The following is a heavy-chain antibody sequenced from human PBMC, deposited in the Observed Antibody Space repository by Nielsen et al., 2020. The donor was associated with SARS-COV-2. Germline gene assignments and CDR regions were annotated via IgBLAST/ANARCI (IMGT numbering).Heavy chain of an antibody. CDR2: INAGNGNT. D-gene: IGHD1-26*01. J-gene: IGHJ4*02. Sequence: ASVKVSCKASGYTFTSYAMHWVRQAPGQRLEWMGWINAGNGNTKYSQKFQGRATMTTDTSTSTAYMELRSLKSDDTAVYYCARDPSGIYYFDYWGQGTLVTVSS. CDR3: ARDPSGIYYFDY. CDR1: GYTFTSYA. V-gene: IGHV1-3*01.